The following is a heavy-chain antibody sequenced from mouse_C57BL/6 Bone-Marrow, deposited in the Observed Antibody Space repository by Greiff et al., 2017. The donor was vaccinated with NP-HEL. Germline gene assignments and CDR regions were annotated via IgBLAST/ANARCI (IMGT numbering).Heavy chain of an antibody. Sequence: VQLQQSVAELVRPGASVKLSCTASGFNIKNTYMHWVKQRPEQGLEWIGRIDPANGNTKYAPKFQGKATITADTSSNTAYLQLSILTSSDTAIYYCASHYYGSRRSYFDYWGQGTTLTVSS. J-gene: IGHJ2*01. CDR3: ASHYYGSRRSYFDY. D-gene: IGHD1-1*01. CDR2: IDPANGNT. CDR1: GFNIKNTY. V-gene: IGHV14-3*01.